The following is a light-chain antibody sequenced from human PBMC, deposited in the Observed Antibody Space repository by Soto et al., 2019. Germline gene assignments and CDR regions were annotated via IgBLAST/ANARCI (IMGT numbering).Light chain of an antibody. CDR2: EVS. CDR3: CSYAGSITYV. J-gene: IGLJ1*01. Sequence: QSVLTQPASVSGSPGQSITIAFTGTSSDVGSDNLVSWYQQHPGKAPKFIIYEVSQRPAGVSYRFSGSKSGNTAYLTISGLQAEDEADYYCCSYAGSITYVFGTGTKVTVL. CDR1: SSDVGSDNL. V-gene: IGLV2-23*02.